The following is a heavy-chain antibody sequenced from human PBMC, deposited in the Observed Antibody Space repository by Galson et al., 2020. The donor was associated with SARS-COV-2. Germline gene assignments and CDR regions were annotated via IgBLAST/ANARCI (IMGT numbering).Heavy chain of an antibody. CDR2: ISYDGSNK. CDR3: ARSGGSSSSENYYYYYMDV. CDR1: GFTFSSYG. J-gene: IGHJ6*03. V-gene: IGHV3-30*19. D-gene: IGHD6-13*01. Sequence: QLGESLKISCAASGFTFSSYGMHWVRQAPGKGLEWVAVISYDGSNKYYADSVKGRFTISRDNSKNTLYLQMNSLRAEDTAVYYCARSGGSSSSENYYYYYMDVWGKGTTVTVSS.